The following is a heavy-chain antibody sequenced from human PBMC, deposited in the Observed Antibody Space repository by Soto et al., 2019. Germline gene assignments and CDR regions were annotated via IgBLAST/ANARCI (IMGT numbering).Heavy chain of an antibody. CDR2: ISGSGAST. Sequence: EQSLRLSCAASAVTSSSYAMLWVRQPLGKVLEWVSCISGSGASTYYADSVKGRFTISRDNSKNTLYLQMNSLRAEDAAIYYCAKDFILARGVPPNLFAPCGQGTLVPGSS. D-gene: IGHD3-10*01. CDR3: AKDFILARGVPPNLFAP. V-gene: IGHV3-23*01. CDR1: AVTSSSYA. J-gene: IGHJ5*02.